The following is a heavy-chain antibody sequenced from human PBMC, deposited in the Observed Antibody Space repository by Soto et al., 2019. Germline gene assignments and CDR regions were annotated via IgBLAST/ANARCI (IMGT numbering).Heavy chain of an antibody. CDR2: ISDDRSNT. CDR3: ARRVYHDFWSGFNTHPYYFDD. CDR1: GFTFSRHT. Sequence: QVQLVESGGGVVQPGRSLRLSCAASGFTFSRHTMHWVRQAPGKGLEWVAAISDDRSNTYYADSVKGRFTISRDNSKHTLYQPMNMLSSEDTAVHPCARRVYHDFWSGFNTHPYYFDDWGQGTLVTVSS. J-gene: IGHJ4*02. V-gene: IGHV3-30-3*01. D-gene: IGHD3-3*01.